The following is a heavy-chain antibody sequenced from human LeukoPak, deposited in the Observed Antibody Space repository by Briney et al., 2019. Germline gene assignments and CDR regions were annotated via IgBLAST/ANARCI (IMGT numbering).Heavy chain of an antibody. CDR2: ISYDGSNK. V-gene: IGHV3-30-3*01. CDR1: GFTFSSYA. J-gene: IGHJ4*02. Sequence: GGSLRLSCAASGFTFSSYAMHWVRQAPGKGLEWVAVISYDGSNKYYAGSVKGRFTISRDNSKNTLYLQMNSLRAEDTAVYYCARAPIMVRRYYFDYWGQGTLVTVSS. D-gene: IGHD3-10*01. CDR3: ARAPIMVRRYYFDY.